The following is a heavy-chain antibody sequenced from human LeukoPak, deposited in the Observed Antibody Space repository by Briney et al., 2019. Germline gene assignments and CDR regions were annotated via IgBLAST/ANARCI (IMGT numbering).Heavy chain of an antibody. J-gene: IGHJ4*02. CDR1: WFTVSCNY. D-gene: IGHD6-19*01. Sequence: GVSLMLYWAACWFTVSCNYMRWVGQAPGHFLVWVSVIYSGGSTYYADSVKGRFTISRHNSKNTLYLQMNSLRAEDTAVYYCAREQYSSGWYLVNWGQGTLVTVSS. CDR2: IYSGGST. CDR3: AREQYSSGWYLVN. V-gene: IGHV3-53*04.